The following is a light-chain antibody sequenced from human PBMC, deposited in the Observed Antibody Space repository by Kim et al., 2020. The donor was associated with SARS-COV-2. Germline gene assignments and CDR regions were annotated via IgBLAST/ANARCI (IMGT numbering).Light chain of an antibody. CDR2: AAS. J-gene: IGKJ1*01. V-gene: IGKV1-27*01. CDR1: RVIHNY. CDR3: QKNNTAPWT. Sequence: GSEGDRVTTTCRASRVIHNYLAWYQQKPGKLPKLLTYAASTLHSGVPSRFSASGSGTDFTLIISSLQPKDVATYYCQKNNTAPWTFGQGTKVDIK.